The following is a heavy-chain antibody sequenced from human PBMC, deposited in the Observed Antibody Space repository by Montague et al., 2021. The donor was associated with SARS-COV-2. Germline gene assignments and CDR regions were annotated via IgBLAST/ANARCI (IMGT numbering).Heavy chain of an antibody. V-gene: IGHV4-34*01. J-gene: IGHJ4*02. D-gene: IGHD5-12*01. Sequence: SETLSLTCAVYNGSFSSYYWSWIRQPPGKGLEWIGDITPSGSTNHSPSLRSRVTLSVDTSKNQFSLDLSSVTAADTAVYYCARGPLRLKWLRPSDYWGQGILVTVSS. CDR2: ITPSGST. CDR1: NGSFSSYY. CDR3: ARGPLRLKWLRPSDY.